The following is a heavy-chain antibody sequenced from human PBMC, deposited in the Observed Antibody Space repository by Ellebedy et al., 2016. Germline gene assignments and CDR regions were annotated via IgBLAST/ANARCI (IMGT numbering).Heavy chain of an antibody. J-gene: IGHJ4*02. Sequence: GESLKISCAASGFTFSNFAMNWVRQAPGKGLEWVSSISNTGNYIYYRDSVKGRFTISRDNAKNSLYLQMNSLRVEDTAVYYCARGAAGTGFDSWGQGTLITVSS. D-gene: IGHD1-1*01. CDR3: ARGAAGTGFDS. V-gene: IGHV3-21*01. CDR1: GFTFSNFA. CDR2: ISNTGNYI.